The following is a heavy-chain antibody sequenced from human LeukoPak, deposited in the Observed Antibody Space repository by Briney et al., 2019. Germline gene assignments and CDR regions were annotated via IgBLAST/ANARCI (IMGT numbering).Heavy chain of an antibody. J-gene: IGHJ4*02. CDR2: ISSSSSTI. V-gene: IGHV3-48*01. D-gene: IGHD3-10*01. CDR3: AKARPITMVRGVIIEPSDY. Sequence: PGGSLRLSCAASGFTFSSYSMNWVRQAPGKGLEWVSYISSSSSTIYYADSVKGRFTISRDNSKNTLYLQMNSLRAEDTAVYYCAKARPITMVRGVIIEPSDYWGQGTLVTVSS. CDR1: GFTFSSYS.